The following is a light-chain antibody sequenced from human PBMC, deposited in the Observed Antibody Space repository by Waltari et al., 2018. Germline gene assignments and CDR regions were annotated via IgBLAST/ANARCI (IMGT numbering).Light chain of an antibody. V-gene: IGKV2-30*02. CDR3: MQGTHMYT. Sequence: DAVMTQSPLSLPVTLGQPAPISCRSSQSLVHSGGNTYLNWFQQRPGQSPRRLSYKVSNRESGVSGRFSGSGSGTDFTRKSSRVVAEDVGVYYCMQGTHMYTFGQLTKLESK. CDR2: KVS. CDR1: QSLVHSGGNTY. J-gene: IGKJ2*01.